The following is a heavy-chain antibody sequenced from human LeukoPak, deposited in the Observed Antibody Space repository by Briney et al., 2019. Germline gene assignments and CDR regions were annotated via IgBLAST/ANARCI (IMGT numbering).Heavy chain of an antibody. CDR1: GFTFSDYY. CDR3: ARCYDSSGYYSNYHMDV. Sequence: GGSLRLSCAASGFTFSDYYMRWIRQAPGKGLEWVSYISTSGSTIYYADSVKGRFTISRDNAKNSLYLQMNSLRAEDTAVYYCARCYDSSGYYSNYHMDVWGKGTTLTVS. V-gene: IGHV3-11*04. D-gene: IGHD3-22*01. CDR2: ISTSGSTI. J-gene: IGHJ6*03.